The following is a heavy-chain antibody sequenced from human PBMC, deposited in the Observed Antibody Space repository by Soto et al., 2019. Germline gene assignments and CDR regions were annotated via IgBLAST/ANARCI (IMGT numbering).Heavy chain of an antibody. CDR3: AREFYYYYMDV. Sequence: QVQLVESGGGLVKPGGSLRLSCTASGFTFSDYYIGWIRQAPGKGLEWISYTSGSGTTIFYADSVKGRFTISRDNVKKSLYLHMNSLRADDTAVYYCAREFYYYYMDVWGKGTTVTVSS. J-gene: IGHJ6*03. V-gene: IGHV3-11*01. CDR2: TSGSGTTI. CDR1: GFTFSDYY.